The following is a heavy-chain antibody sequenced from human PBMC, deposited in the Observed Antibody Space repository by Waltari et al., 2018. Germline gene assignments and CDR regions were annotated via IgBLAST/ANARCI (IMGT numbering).Heavy chain of an antibody. CDR2: ISWNSGSI. D-gene: IGHD3-22*01. CDR1: GFPFDDYA. J-gene: IGHJ4*02. Sequence: EVQLVESGGGLVQPGRSLRLSCAASGFPFDDYAMHWVRQAPGKGLEWVSGISWNSGSIGYADSVKGRFTISRDNAKNSLYLQMNSLRAEDTALYYCAKERVYDSRGERSSFDYWGQGTLVTVSS. CDR3: AKERVYDSRGERSSFDY. V-gene: IGHV3-9*01.